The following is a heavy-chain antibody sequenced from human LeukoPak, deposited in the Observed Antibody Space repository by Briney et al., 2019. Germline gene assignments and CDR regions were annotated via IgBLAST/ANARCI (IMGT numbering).Heavy chain of an antibody. J-gene: IGHJ4*02. D-gene: IGHD5-18*01. Sequence: ASVKVSCKASGYTFTSYDINWVRQATGQGLEWMGWMNPNSGNTGYAQKFQGRVTMTRNTSISTTYMELSSLRSEDTAVYYCARGLGFAGYRPSDYWGQGTLVTVSS. CDR3: ARGLGFAGYRPSDY. CDR2: MNPNSGNT. V-gene: IGHV1-8*01. CDR1: GYTFTSYD.